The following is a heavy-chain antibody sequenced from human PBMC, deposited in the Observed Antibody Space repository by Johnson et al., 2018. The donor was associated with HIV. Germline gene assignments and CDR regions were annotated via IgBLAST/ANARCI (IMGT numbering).Heavy chain of an antibody. D-gene: IGHD1-26*01. CDR3: AKDRGSPGIPAAFDI. CDR1: GFTFSFYG. Sequence: QVQLVESGGGVVQPGRSLRLSCVASGFTFSFYGMHWVRQAPGKGLEWVAVIWYDGNNKYYADSVKGRFTISRDNSKNTLYLQMNSLRAEDTAVYYCAKDRGSPGIPAAFDIWGQGTMVTVSS. V-gene: IGHV3-33*03. J-gene: IGHJ3*02. CDR2: IWYDGNNK.